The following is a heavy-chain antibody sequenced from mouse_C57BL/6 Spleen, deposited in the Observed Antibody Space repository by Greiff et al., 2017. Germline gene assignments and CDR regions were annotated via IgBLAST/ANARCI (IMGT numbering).Heavy chain of an antibody. CDR1: GFTFSDYG. V-gene: IGHV5-17*01. Sequence: EVKVVESGGGLVKPGGSLKLSCAASGFTFSDYGMHWVRQAPEKGLEWVAYISSGSSTIYYADTVKGRFTISRDNAKNTLFLQMTSLRSEDTAMYYCARPITTVVAKGSMDYWGQGTSVTVSS. CDR3: ARPITTVVAKGSMDY. J-gene: IGHJ4*01. CDR2: ISSGSSTI. D-gene: IGHD1-1*01.